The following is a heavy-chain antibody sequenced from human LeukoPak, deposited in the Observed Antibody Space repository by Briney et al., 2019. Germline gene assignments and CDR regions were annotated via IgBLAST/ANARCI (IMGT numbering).Heavy chain of an antibody. CDR1: GYTFIGYY. Sequence: GAAVKVSCKASGYTFIGYYMHWVRQAPGQGLEWMGWINPNSGGTKYAQKFQGRVTMTRDTSISTAYMELSRLRSDDTAVYYCAKDQARASSPMDVWGTGTTVTVSS. J-gene: IGHJ6*03. CDR3: AKDQARASSPMDV. CDR2: INPNSGGT. V-gene: IGHV1-2*02.